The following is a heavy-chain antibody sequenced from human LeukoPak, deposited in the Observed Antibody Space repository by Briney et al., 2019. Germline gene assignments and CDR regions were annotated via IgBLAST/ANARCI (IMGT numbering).Heavy chain of an antibody. J-gene: IGHJ4*02. CDR3: ATDLGDPVAKGY. Sequence: ASVKVSCKASGYTFTGYYMHWVRQAPGKGLEWMGGFDPEDGETIYAQKFQGRVTMTEDTSTDTAYMELSGLRSEDTAVYYCATDLGDPVAKGYWGQGTLVTVSS. CDR2: FDPEDGET. D-gene: IGHD6-19*01. CDR1: GYTFTGYY. V-gene: IGHV1-24*01.